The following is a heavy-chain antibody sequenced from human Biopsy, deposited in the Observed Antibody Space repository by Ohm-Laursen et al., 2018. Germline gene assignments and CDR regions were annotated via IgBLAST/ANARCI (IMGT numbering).Heavy chain of an antibody. CDR3: ARTPRDSFWSGSYKRGLWFDP. J-gene: IGHJ5*02. D-gene: IGHD3-3*01. V-gene: IGHV4-59*07. Sequence: SDTLSLTCIVSGGSIISYYWTWIRQPPGKGREWSGRGYNGGSTNYNPSLKSRVTISKDTSKNQFFLQVNSVTAADTAVYYCARTPRDSFWSGSYKRGLWFDPWGQGTLVIVSS. CDR1: GGSIISYY. CDR2: GYNGGST.